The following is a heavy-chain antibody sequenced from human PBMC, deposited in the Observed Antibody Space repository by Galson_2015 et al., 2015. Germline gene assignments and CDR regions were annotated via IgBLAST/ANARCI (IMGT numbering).Heavy chain of an antibody. J-gene: IGHJ5*02. CDR3: ANTTSRSSWFDP. V-gene: IGHV3-23*01. CDR1: GFPFSSYA. CDR2: TSGSGGST. Sequence: LRLSCAASGFPFSSYAMNWVRQAPGTGLEWVSGTSGSGGSTSYADSVRGRFTISRDNSKNTLYLQMNSLRVEDTAIYYCANTTSRSSWFDPWGQGTPVTVSS. D-gene: IGHD2-2*01.